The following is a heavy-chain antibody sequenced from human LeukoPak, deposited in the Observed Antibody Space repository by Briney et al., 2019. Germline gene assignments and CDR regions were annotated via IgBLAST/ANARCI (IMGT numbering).Heavy chain of an antibody. CDR1: GFSFSSYS. J-gene: IGHJ6*03. CDR3: ARDRGLTYYYDSSGYRPMDV. V-gene: IGHV3-48*04. CDR2: VSHTGSTM. Sequence: GGSLRLSCAASGFSFSSYSMNWVRQAPGKGLEWVSYVSHTGSTMSYADSVKGRFTISRDNAANSLYLQMNSLRAEDTAVYHCARDRGLTYYYDSSGYRPMDVWGKGTTVTVSS. D-gene: IGHD3-22*01.